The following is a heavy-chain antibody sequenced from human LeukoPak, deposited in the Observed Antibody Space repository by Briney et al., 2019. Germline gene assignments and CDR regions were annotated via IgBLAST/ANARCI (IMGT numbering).Heavy chain of an antibody. D-gene: IGHD2-2*01. Sequence: GGSLKLSCAASGFTFSDSTIHWVRQASGKGLEWVGRIRSKANSYATAYAASVKGRFTISRDDSKNTAYLQMNSLKTEDTAVYYCTRFLGYCSSTSCSNWFDPWGQGTLVTVSS. V-gene: IGHV3-73*01. CDR2: IRSKANSYAT. J-gene: IGHJ5*02. CDR3: TRFLGYCSSTSCSNWFDP. CDR1: GFTFSDST.